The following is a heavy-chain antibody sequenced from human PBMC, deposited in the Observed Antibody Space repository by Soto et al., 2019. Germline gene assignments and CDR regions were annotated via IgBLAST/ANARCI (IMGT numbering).Heavy chain of an antibody. Sequence: GASVKVSCKASGYTFTSYDINWVRQATGQGLEWMGWMNPNSGNTGYAQKFQGRVTMTRNTSISTAYMELSSLRSEDTAVYYCARRQVPNYYYGMDVWGQGTTVTVS. CDR3: ARRQVPNYYYGMDV. V-gene: IGHV1-8*01. J-gene: IGHJ6*02. CDR1: GYTFTSYD. CDR2: MNPNSGNT.